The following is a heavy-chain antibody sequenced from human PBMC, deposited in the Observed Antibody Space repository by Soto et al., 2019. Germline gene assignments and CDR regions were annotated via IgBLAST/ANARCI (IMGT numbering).Heavy chain of an antibody. J-gene: IGHJ6*03. CDR3: ARQIPDCSGGSCWGSYYYYYMDV. D-gene: IGHD2-15*01. Sequence: SETLSLTCTVSGGSISSYYWIWIRQPPGKGLEWIGYIYYSGSTNYNPSLKSRVTISVDTSKNQFSLKLSSVTAADTAVYYCARQIPDCSGGSCWGSYYYYYMDVWGKGTTVTLSS. CDR2: IYYSGST. CDR1: GGSISSYY. V-gene: IGHV4-59*08.